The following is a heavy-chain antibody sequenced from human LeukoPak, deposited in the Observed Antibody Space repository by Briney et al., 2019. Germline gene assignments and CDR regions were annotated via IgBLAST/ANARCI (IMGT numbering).Heavy chain of an antibody. CDR2: INHSGST. V-gene: IGHV4-34*01. CDR3: AREDSSGYYFLDY. CDR1: GGSFSGYY. J-gene: IGHJ4*02. D-gene: IGHD3-22*01. Sequence: SETLSLTCAVYGGSFSGYYWSWIRQPPGKGLEWIGEINHSGSTNYNPSLKSRVTISVDTSKNQFSLKLSSVTAADTAVYYCAREDSSGYYFLDYWGQGTLVTASS.